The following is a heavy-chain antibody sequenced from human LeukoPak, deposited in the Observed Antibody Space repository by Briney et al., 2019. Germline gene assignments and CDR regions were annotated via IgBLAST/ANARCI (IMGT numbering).Heavy chain of an antibody. D-gene: IGHD6-13*01. CDR3: ARESPSSSWYEAPDFDY. J-gene: IGHJ4*02. CDR1: GFTFSSYW. V-gene: IGHV3-7*01. Sequence: QSGGSLRLSCAASGFTFSSYWMSWVRQAPGKGLEWVANIKQDGSEKYYVDSVKGRFTISRDNAKNSLYLQMNSLRAEDTAVYYCARESPSSSWYEAPDFDYWGQGTLVTVSS. CDR2: IKQDGSEK.